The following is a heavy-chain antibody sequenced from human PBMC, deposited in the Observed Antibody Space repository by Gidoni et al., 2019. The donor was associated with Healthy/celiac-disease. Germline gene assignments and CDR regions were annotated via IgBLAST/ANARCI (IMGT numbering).Heavy chain of an antibody. J-gene: IGHJ1*01. D-gene: IGHD3-22*01. CDR2: IIPILGIA. V-gene: IGHV1-69*04. Sequence: QVQLVQSGAEVKKPGSSVKVSCTASGGTFSSYAISWVRQAPGQGLEWMGRIIPILGIANYAQKFQGRVTITADKSTSTAYMELSSLRSEDTAVYYCMDSSGYEGYFQHWGQGTLVTVSS. CDR1: GGTFSSYA. CDR3: MDSSGYEGYFQH.